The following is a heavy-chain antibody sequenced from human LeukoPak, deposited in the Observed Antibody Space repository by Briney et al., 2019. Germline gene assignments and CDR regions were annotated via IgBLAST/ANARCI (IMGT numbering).Heavy chain of an antibody. D-gene: IGHD2-15*01. V-gene: IGHV3-73*01. Sequence: GGSLRLSCAASGFTFSGSAMHWVRQASGKGLEWVGRIRSKANSYATAYAASVKGRFTISRDDSKNTAYLQMNSLKTEDTAVYYCTRHANPXCSGGSCYSGRTDYWGQGTLVTVSS. CDR2: IRSKANSYAT. CDR1: GFTFSGSA. J-gene: IGHJ4*02. CDR3: TRHANPXCSGGSCYSGRTDY.